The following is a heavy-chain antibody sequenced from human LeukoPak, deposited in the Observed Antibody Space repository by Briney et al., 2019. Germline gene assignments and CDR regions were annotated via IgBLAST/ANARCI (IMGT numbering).Heavy chain of an antibody. CDR2: VYDSGTT. Sequence: PSETLSLTCSVSGGSISTYYWSWIRQTPGKGLEWIGYVYDSGTTNYNPSLKGRVTISSDTSKNQFSLSLRSVNAADTAIYYCARHGGSLGYFDYWGQGTLVTVSS. CDR3: ARHGGSLGYFDY. J-gene: IGHJ4*02. V-gene: IGHV4-59*08. CDR1: GGSISTYY. D-gene: IGHD1-26*01.